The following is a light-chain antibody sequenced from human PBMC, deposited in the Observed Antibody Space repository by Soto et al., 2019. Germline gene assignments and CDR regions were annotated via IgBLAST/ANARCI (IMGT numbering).Light chain of an antibody. CDR2: AAS. Sequence: SQLKQSGTSSSAAVGDRVSITCRASQGISNWLAWYQQKPGRAPKLLIYAASSLQSGVSSRFSGSGSGTDCNLTISSLQPEDVATYYCQLGNSFPLPFGPGTKVDIK. CDR1: QGISNW. CDR3: QLGNSFPLP. V-gene: IGKV1-12*01. J-gene: IGKJ3*01.